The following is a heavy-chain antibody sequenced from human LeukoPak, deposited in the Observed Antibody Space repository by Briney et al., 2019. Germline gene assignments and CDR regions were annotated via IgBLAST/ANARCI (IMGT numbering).Heavy chain of an antibody. CDR3: ARDLGCSGGSCYSKEDY. V-gene: IGHV1-18*01. J-gene: IGHJ4*02. CDR1: GYTFTSYG. CDR2: ISAYNGNT. D-gene: IGHD2-15*01. Sequence: ASVKVSCKASGYTFTSYGISWVRQAPGQGLEWMGWISAYNGNTNYAQKLQGRVTMTTDTSTSTAYMELRSLRSDDTAVYYCARDLGCSGGSCYSKEDYWGQGTLVTVSS.